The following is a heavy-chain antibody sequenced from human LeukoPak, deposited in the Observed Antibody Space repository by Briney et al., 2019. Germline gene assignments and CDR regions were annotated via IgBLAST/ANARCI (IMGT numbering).Heavy chain of an antibody. CDR1: GGSISNYY. J-gene: IGHJ4*02. Sequence: SETLSLTCTVSGGSISNYYWTWLRQPPGKGLEWIGYNSYSGNTNYNPSLKSRVTISLDMSKNQFSLRLSSVTAADTAVYYCARAGSGWSFDYWGQGTLVTVSS. D-gene: IGHD6-19*01. CDR3: ARAGSGWSFDY. V-gene: IGHV4-59*01. CDR2: NSYSGNT.